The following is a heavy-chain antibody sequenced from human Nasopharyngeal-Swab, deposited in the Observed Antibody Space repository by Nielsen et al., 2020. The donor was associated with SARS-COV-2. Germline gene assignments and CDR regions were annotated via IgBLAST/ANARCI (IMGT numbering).Heavy chain of an antibody. CDR2: IYHSGST. V-gene: IGHV4-4*02. CDR1: GGSISSSNW. Sequence: SETLSLTCAVSGGSISSSNWWSWVRQPPGKELEWIGEIYHSGSTNYNPSLKSRVTISVDKSKNQFSLKLSSVTAADTAVYYCARASAVAGTYYYMDVWGKGTTVTVSS. J-gene: IGHJ6*03. D-gene: IGHD6-19*01. CDR3: ARASAVAGTYYYMDV.